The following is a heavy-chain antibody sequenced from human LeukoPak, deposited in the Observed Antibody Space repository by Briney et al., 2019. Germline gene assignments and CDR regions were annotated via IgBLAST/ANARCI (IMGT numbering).Heavy chain of an antibody. CDR3: AKRPLHCDILTHHDY. Sequence: GGSLRLSCAASGFTFSSYAMSWVRQAPGKGLEWVSAISGSGGSTYYADSVKGRFTISRDNSKNTLYLQMNSLRAEDTAVYYCAKRPLHCDILTHHDYWGQGTLVTVSS. CDR2: ISGSGGST. V-gene: IGHV3-23*01. J-gene: IGHJ4*02. D-gene: IGHD3-9*01. CDR1: GFTFSSYA.